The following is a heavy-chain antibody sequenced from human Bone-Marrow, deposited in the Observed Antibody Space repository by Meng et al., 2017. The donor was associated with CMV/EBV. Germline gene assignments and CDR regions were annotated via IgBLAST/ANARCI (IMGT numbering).Heavy chain of an antibody. J-gene: IGHJ6*02. CDR3: ARDYGRLGELSSGKNYYYYGMDV. D-gene: IGHD3-16*02. V-gene: IGHV3-30*04. Sequence: GGSLRLSCVASGFTFSSYAMHWVRQAPGKGLEWVAVISYDGSNKYYADSVKGRFTISRDNAKNSLYLQMNSLRAEDTAVYYCARDYGRLGELSSGKNYYYYGMDVWGQGTTVTVSS. CDR1: GFTFSSYA. CDR2: ISYDGSNK.